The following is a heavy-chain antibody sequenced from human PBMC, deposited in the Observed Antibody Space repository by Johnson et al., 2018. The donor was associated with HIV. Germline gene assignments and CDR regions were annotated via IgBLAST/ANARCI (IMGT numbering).Heavy chain of an antibody. CDR3: AKRGDLYDSTASFDAFEV. CDR1: GFTFSNYD. V-gene: IGHV3-13*01. CDR2: VGTAGDT. J-gene: IGHJ3*01. D-gene: IGHD5/OR15-5a*01. Sequence: VQLVESGGGLVQPGGSLRLSCAASGFTFSNYDMHWVRQAPGKRLEWVAAVGTAGDTFYPGSVKGRFTISRDNSRDTLFLEMNSLRVEDTAVYYCAKRGDLYDSTASFDAFEVWGQGTMVTVSS.